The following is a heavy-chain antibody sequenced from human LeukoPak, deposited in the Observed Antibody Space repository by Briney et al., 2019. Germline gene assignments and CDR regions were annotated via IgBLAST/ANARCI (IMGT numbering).Heavy chain of an antibody. CDR3: ARDSTVTRHYYYYYYMDV. CDR1: GGSISSSSYY. J-gene: IGHJ6*03. Sequence: SETLSLTCTVSGGSISSSSYYWGWFRQPPGRGLEWFGSIYYSGSTYYNPSLKSRVTISVDTSKNQFSLKLSSVTAADTAVYYCARDSTVTRHYYYYYYMDVWGKGTTVTVSS. V-gene: IGHV4-39*07. D-gene: IGHD4-17*01. CDR2: IYYSGST.